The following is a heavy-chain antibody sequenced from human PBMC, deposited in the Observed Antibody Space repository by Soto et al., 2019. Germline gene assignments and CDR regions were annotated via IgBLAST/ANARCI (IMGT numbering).Heavy chain of an antibody. Sequence: ASVKVSCKASGGSFSNFGISWVRQAPGQGLEWMGGIVPVFGRPNYAQRFRGRLTITADESTSTGYMELISLRSDDTAVYYCAREGSGYNFWGQGTQATVS. CDR3: AREGSGYNF. V-gene: IGHV1-69*13. CDR1: GGSFSNFG. J-gene: IGHJ4*02. D-gene: IGHD5-12*01. CDR2: IVPVFGRP.